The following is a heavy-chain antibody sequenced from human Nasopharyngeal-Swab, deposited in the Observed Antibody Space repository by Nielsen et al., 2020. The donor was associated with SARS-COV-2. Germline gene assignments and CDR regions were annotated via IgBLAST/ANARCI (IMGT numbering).Heavy chain of an antibody. CDR1: GFTFSDYY. V-gene: IGHV3-11*05. D-gene: IGHD3-16*01. Sequence: GESLKISCAASGFTFSDYYMSWIRQAPGKGLEWVSYISSSSSYTNYADSVKGRFTLSRDNAKNPLYLQMNSLRAEDTAVYYCARAALTVTYSFDYWGQGTLVTVSS. J-gene: IGHJ4*02. CDR2: ISSSSSYT. CDR3: ARAALTVTYSFDY.